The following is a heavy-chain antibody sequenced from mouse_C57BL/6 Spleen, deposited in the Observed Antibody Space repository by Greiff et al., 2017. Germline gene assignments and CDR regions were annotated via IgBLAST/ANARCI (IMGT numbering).Heavy chain of an antibody. CDR2: IDPENGDT. D-gene: IGHD1-1*01. V-gene: IGHV14-4*01. CDR3: TTFTTVVASMDY. CDR1: GFNIKDDY. Sequence: VQLKQSGAELVRPGASVKLSCTASGFNIKDDYMHWVKQRPEQGLEWIGWIDPENGDTEYASKFQGKATITADTSSNTAYLQLSSLTSEDTAVYYCTTFTTVVASMDYWGQGTSVTVSS. J-gene: IGHJ4*01.